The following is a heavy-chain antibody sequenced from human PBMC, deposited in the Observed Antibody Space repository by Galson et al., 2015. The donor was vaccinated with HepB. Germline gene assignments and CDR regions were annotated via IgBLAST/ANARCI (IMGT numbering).Heavy chain of an antibody. J-gene: IGHJ5*02. CDR2: INPNSGDT. Sequence: LEWMGWINPNSGDTNYAQKFQGRVTMTRDTSISTAYMELSSLKSDDTAVYYCARGAPTCGSSSGMLDPWGQGTLVTVSS. CDR3: ARGAPTCGSSSGMLDP. V-gene: IGHV1-2*02. D-gene: IGHD6-6*01.